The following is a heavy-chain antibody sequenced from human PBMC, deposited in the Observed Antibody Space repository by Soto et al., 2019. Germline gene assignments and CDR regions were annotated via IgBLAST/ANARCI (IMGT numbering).Heavy chain of an antibody. V-gene: IGHV3-21*01. J-gene: IGHJ5*02. CDR3: ARGWRWLQTSPFDP. Sequence: PGGSLRLSCAASGFTFSSYSMNWVRQAPGKGLEWVSSISSSSSYIYYADSVKGRFTISRDNAKNSLYLQMNSLRAEDTAVYYCARGWRWLQTSPFDPWGQGTLVTVSS. D-gene: IGHD5-12*01. CDR1: GFTFSSYS. CDR2: ISSSSSYI.